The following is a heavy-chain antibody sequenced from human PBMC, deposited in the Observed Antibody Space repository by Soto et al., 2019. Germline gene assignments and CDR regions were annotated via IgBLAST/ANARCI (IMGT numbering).Heavy chain of an antibody. CDR3: ARLVGVTGGYYYGLDV. D-gene: IGHD3-16*02. CDR2: MYHSGGT. J-gene: IGHJ6*02. Sequence: QLQLQESVSRLVKPSHTLSLTCAVSSGSMSSGVYSWTWIRQTPGKGLEWIGYMYHSGGTYYNPSLKSRVTISVDRSTYQFSLKLTSVTAADTAVYYCARLVGVTGGYYYGLDVWGQGTTVTVSS. CDR1: SGSMSSGVYS. V-gene: IGHV4-30-2*01.